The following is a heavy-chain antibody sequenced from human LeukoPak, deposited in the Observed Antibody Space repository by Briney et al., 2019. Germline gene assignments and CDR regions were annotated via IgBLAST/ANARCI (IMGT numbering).Heavy chain of an antibody. CDR3: ARGGSYCCSTSCYFDY. CDR2: ISSNGSTI. J-gene: IGHJ4*02. Sequence: GGSLSLSCAASKFTLSDYYMSWIHQAPGRGLEWVSYISSNGSTIYGDSVKGRFTISRGNAKNSLYLQMNSLRAEDTAVYYCARGGSYCCSTSCYFDYWGQGTLVTVSS. D-gene: IGHD2-2*01. CDR1: KFTLSDYY. V-gene: IGHV3-11*01.